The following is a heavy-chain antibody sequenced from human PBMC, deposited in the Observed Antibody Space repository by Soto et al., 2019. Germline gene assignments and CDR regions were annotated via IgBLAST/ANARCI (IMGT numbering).Heavy chain of an antibody. J-gene: IGHJ4*02. Sequence: GASVKVSCKASGYTFTSYGISWVRQAPGQGLEWMGWISAYNGNTNYAQKLQGRVTMTTDTSTSTAYMELRSLRSDDTAVYYCARVKYTIINYDSSGPNDYCGQGTLVTVSS. CDR2: ISAYNGNT. D-gene: IGHD3-22*01. V-gene: IGHV1-18*01. CDR3: ARVKYTIINYDSSGPNDY. CDR1: GYTFTSYG.